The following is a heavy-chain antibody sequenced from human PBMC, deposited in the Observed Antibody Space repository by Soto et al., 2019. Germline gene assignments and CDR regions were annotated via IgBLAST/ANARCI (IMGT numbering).Heavy chain of an antibody. J-gene: IGHJ3*01. CDR3: ARPLIGNTVDL. Sequence: QAQLLQSGAEMKKPGASVKDSCKASGYTFLNYFIHWVRQAPGQGLEWIGIVHPSRGTADYAQKFKGRVTLTTDMSTRTVYMDLSNLRSEDTAVYYWARPLIGNTVDLWGQGTTVIVSS. V-gene: IGHV1-46*01. CDR1: GYTFLNYF. CDR2: VHPSRGTA. D-gene: IGHD1-7*01.